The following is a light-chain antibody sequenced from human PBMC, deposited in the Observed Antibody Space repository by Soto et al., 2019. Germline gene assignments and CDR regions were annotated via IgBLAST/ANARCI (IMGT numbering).Light chain of an antibody. V-gene: IGKV1-5*03. CDR3: QQYNDYST. J-gene: IGKJ4*01. CDR1: QTIVTW. Sequence: DIQMTQSPSTLSASVGDRVTITCRASQTIVTWLAWYQQKPGKAPNLLIYKASTLESGVPSRFSGSGSGTEFTLTISSLQADDFATYYCQQYNDYSTFGGGTKVEIK. CDR2: KAS.